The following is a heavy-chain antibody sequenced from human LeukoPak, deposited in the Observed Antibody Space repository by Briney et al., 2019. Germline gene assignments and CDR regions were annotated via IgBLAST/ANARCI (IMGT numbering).Heavy chain of an antibody. V-gene: IGHV3-48*01. CDR3: ARDRQDPGEMSN. D-gene: IGHD5-24*01. CDR2: ISSSSSTI. J-gene: IGHJ4*02. Sequence: GGSLRLSRAASGFTFRHYSMKGVRQAPAKGLEWVSYISSSSSTIYYADSVKDRFTISRDNAKNPLYLQMNSLRAEDTAVYYCARDRQDPGEMSNWGQGTLVTVSS. CDR1: GFTFRHYS.